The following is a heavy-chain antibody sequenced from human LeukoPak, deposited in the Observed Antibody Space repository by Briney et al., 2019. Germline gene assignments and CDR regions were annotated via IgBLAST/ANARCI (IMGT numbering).Heavy chain of an antibody. Sequence: GGSLRLSCAASGFTLSNYWMHWVRQAPGKGLVWVSRINSDGSSTSHADSVKGRFTISRDNAKSTLYLQMNSLRSEDTAVYYCARGPQRGAAANYYGMYVWGQGTTVTVSS. CDR2: INSDGSST. V-gene: IGHV3-74*01. CDR1: GFTLSNYW. CDR3: ARGPQRGAAANYYGMYV. J-gene: IGHJ6*02. D-gene: IGHD2-2*01.